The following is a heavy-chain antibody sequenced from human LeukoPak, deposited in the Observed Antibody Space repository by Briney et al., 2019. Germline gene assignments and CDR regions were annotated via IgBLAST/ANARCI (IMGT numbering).Heavy chain of an antibody. V-gene: IGHV3-48*03. Sequence: GGSLRLSCAASGFTFSTYEMNWVRQAPGKGLEWVSYISGSGRTIYYADSVKGRFTISRNNANNSLYLQMNSLRTEDTAVYYCAISTAIGYWGQGTLVTVSS. CDR2: ISGSGRTI. CDR3: AISTAIGY. J-gene: IGHJ4*02. CDR1: GFTFSTYE.